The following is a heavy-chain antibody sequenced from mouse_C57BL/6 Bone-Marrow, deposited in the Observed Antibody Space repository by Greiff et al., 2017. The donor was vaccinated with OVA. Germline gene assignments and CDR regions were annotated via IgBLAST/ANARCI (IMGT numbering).Heavy chain of an antibody. CDR3: AREGTGTWYFDV. CDR1: GYTFTSYG. V-gene: IGHV1-81*01. D-gene: IGHD4-1*01. Sequence: VHLVESGAELARPGASVKLSCKASGYTFTSYGISWVKQRTGQGLEWIGEIYPRSGNTYYNEKFKGKATLTADKSSSTAYMELRSLTSEDSAVYFCAREGTGTWYFDVWGTGTTVTVSS. J-gene: IGHJ1*03. CDR2: IYPRSGNT.